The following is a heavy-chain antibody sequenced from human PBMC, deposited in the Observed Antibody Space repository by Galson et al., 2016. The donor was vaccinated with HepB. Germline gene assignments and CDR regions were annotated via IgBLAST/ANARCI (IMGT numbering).Heavy chain of an antibody. D-gene: IGHD2-2*01. CDR3: AKDRHHYCSSTACYFVDGHYCYFCPGG. V-gene: IGHV3-30*18. CDR1: QFSFRSYG. J-gene: IGHJ6*02. CDR2: ISYDGSNE. Sequence: SLRLSCAASQFSFRSYGMHWVRQAPGKGLEWVALISYDGSNEYYADSVKGRFTISRDNSKNTLYLQMNSLTAEDAAVYYCAKDRHHYCSSTACYFVDGHYCYFCPGGWGRVATVSLSS.